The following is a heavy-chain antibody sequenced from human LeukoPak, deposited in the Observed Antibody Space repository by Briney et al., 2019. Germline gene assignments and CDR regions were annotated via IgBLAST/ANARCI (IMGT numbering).Heavy chain of an antibody. CDR2: IIPIFGTA. J-gene: IGHJ6*03. CDR3: ARAGEYCSSTSCYYGNYYYYMDV. D-gene: IGHD2-2*01. Sequence: ASVKVSCKASGGTFSSYAISWVRQAPGQGLEWMGGIIPIFGTANYAQKFQGRVTITADESTSTAYMELSSLRSEGTAVYYCARAGEYCSSTSCYYGNYYYYMDVWGKGTTVTISS. V-gene: IGHV1-69*13. CDR1: GGTFSSYA.